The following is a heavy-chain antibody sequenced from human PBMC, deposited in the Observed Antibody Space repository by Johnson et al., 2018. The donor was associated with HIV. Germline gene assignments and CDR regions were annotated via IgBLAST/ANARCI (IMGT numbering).Heavy chain of an antibody. D-gene: IGHD1-26*01. Sequence: QVQLVESGGGVVQTGRSLRLSCAASGFTFSSYAMHWVRQAPGKGLEWVAVIGYDGSNKYYADSVKGRLTVSRDNSKNTLYLQMNSLRAEDTALYYCARERVGDAFDIWGQGTMVTVSS. CDR2: IGYDGSNK. CDR1: GFTFSSYA. J-gene: IGHJ3*02. V-gene: IGHV3-30*04. CDR3: ARERVGDAFDI.